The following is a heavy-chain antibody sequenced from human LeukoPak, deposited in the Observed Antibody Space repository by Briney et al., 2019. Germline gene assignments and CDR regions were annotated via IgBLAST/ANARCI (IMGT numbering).Heavy chain of an antibody. D-gene: IGHD3-10*01. CDR3: AKDGSSSWSYFDY. J-gene: IGHJ4*02. Sequence: PGGSVRLSCVASGFTFSSYAMMWVRQAPGKGLEGGLTITVGGDNKLYADSVTGRFTTSRVNSKNTLYLQMNSLRVEAPAVYYCAKDGSSSWSYFDYWGQGTLVTVSS. V-gene: IGHV3-23*01. CDR2: ITVGGDNK. CDR1: GFTFSSYA.